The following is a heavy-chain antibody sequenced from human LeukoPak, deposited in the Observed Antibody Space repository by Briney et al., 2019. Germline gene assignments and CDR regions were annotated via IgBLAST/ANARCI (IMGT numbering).Heavy chain of an antibody. J-gene: IGHJ6*03. V-gene: IGHV3-21*01. CDR1: GFTFSSYS. D-gene: IGHD3-9*01. CDR2: ISSSSSYI. CDR3: ARGTGYYDILTANTYMDV. Sequence: GGSLRLSCAASGFTFSSYSMNWVRQAPGKGLEWVSSISSSSSYIYYADSVKGRFTISRDNAKNSLYLQMNSLRAEDTAVYYCARGTGYYDILTANTYMDVWGKGTTVTVSS.